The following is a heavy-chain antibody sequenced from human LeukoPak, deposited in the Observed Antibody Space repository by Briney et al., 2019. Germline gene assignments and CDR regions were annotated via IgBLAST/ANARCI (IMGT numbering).Heavy chain of an antibody. CDR2: IYYSAST. V-gene: IGHV4-61*01. D-gene: IGHD3-22*01. CDR1: GGSVSCGSYY. J-gene: IGHJ3*02. CDR3: PRVHYYDSSGYPGAFDI. Sequence: PSETLSLSCTVSGGSVSCGSYYWSWIRQPPGKGLEWIGYIYYSASTNYNPSLKSRVTISVDTSKNQFSLKLSSVTAADTDVYYCPRVHYYDSSGYPGAFDIWGQGTMVTVSS.